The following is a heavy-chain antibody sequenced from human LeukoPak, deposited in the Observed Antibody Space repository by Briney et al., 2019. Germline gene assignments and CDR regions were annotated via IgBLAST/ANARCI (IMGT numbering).Heavy chain of an antibody. D-gene: IGHD3-10*01. CDR2: IYTSGST. CDR1: GGSISSGSYY. Sequence: SQTLSLTCTVSGGSISSGSYYWSWIRQPAGTGLEWIGRIYTSGSTNYNPSLKSRVTISVDTSKNQFSLKLSSVTAADTAVYYCARGSRGRRAFDIWGQGTMVTVSS. J-gene: IGHJ3*02. V-gene: IGHV4-61*02. CDR3: ARGSRGRRAFDI.